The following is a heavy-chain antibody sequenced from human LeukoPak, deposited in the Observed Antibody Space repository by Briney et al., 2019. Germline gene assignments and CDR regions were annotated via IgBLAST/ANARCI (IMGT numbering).Heavy chain of an antibody. CDR3: AKKLIGNVDYFDY. V-gene: IGHV3-30*02. CDR1: GFIFSTYG. D-gene: IGHD3-22*01. CDR2: ISYDGSRK. J-gene: IGHJ4*02. Sequence: GGSLRLSCAASGFIFSTYGMHWVRQAPGKGLEWVAYISYDGSRKNYADSVKGRFTISRDNSKNTLFLQMSSLKVEDTAVYYCAKKLIGNVDYFDYWGQGTLVTVCS.